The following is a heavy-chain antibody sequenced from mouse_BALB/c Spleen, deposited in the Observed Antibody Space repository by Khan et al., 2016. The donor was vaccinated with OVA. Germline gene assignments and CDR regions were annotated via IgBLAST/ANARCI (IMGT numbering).Heavy chain of an antibody. J-gene: IGHJ2*01. V-gene: IGHV1-77*01. CDR2: IYPGSGNT. CDR3: ARMDTTSLDY. Sequence: QVQLQQSGTDLARPGASVKVSCKASGYTSTDFYITWVKQRTGQGLEWIGEIYPGSGNTYYNEHFKGKASLTADKSSNTAYMQLSSLTSEDSAVYFCARMDTTSLDYWGQGTTLTVSS. CDR1: GYTSTDFY. D-gene: IGHD2-3*01.